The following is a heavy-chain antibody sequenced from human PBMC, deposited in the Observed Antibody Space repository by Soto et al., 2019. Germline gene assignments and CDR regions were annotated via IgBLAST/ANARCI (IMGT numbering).Heavy chain of an antibody. CDR3: ARESVEMGMDV. Sequence: PSETLSLTCTVSGGSISSGGYYWSWIRQHPGKGLEWIGYIYYSGSTYYNPSLKSRVTISVDTSKNQFSLKLSSVTAADTAVYYCARESVEMGMDVWGQGTTVTVSS. CDR2: IYYSGST. V-gene: IGHV4-31*03. CDR1: GGSISSGGYY. J-gene: IGHJ6*02.